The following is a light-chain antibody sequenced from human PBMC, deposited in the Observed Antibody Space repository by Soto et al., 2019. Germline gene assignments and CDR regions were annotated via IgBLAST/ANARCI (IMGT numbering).Light chain of an antibody. CDR3: AVWDSSLSAVI. J-gene: IGLJ2*01. CDR1: TSNIGNNY. V-gene: IGLV1-51*01. CDR2: DEN. Sequence: QSVLTQPPSVSAAPGQRVTISCSGSTSNIGNNYVSWYQQLPGTAPTLLFVDENERPPGIPDRFAGSKSGTSATLAISGLQTGDEADYYCAVWDSSLSAVIFGGGTKLTVL.